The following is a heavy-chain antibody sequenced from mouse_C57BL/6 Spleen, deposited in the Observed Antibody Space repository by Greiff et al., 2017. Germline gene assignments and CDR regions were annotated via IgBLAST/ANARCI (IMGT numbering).Heavy chain of an antibody. Sequence: QVQLQQPGAELVKPGASVKVSCKASGYTFTSYWMHWVKQRPGQGLEWIGRIHPSDSDTNYNQKFKGKAKLTVDKSSSTAYMQLSSLTSEDAAVYYCATNRRAPYDYDEGDFDYWGQGTTLTVSS. CDR3: ATNRRAPYDYDEGDFDY. CDR2: IHPSDSDT. D-gene: IGHD2-4*01. J-gene: IGHJ2*01. CDR1: GYTFTSYW. V-gene: IGHV1-74*01.